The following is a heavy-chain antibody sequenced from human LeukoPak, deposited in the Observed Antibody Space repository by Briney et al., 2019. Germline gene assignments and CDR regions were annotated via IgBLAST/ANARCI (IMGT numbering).Heavy chain of an antibody. CDR1: GYSISSGYY. CDR3: ARVGYYDSSGSNGDY. V-gene: IGHV4-38-2*01. J-gene: IGHJ4*02. CDR2: IYHSGST. Sequence: PSETLSLTCAVSGYSISSGYYWGWIRQPPGKGLEWIGSIYHSGSTYYNPSLKSRVTISVDTSKNQFSLKLSSVTAADTAVYYCARVGYYDSSGSNGDYWGQGTLVTVSS. D-gene: IGHD3-22*01.